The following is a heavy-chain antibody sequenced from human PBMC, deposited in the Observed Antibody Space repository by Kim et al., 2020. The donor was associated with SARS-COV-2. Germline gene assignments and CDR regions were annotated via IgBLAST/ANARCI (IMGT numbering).Heavy chain of an antibody. CDR3: ATAGDSSNDY. Sequence: GGNTYYADSVKGRFTISRDNSKNTLYLHINSLKSEDTALYYCATAGDSSNDYWGQGTLVTVS. D-gene: IGHD6-13*01. V-gene: IGHV3-23*01. J-gene: IGHJ4*02. CDR2: GGNT.